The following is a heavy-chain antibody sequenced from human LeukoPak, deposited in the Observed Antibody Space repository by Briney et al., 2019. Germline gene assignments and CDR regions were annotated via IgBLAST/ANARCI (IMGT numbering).Heavy chain of an antibody. CDR2: IYYSGST. D-gene: IGHD5-18*01. V-gene: IGHV4-59*12. J-gene: IGHJ1*01. CDR3: ARGVAKRGYNYGSSGYFHH. Sequence: SETLSLTCTVSGGSISSYYWSWIRQPPGKGLEWIGYIYYSGSTNYNPSLKSRVTISVDTSKNQLSLKLSSVTAADTAVYSCARGVAKRGYNYGSSGYFHHWGQGTLVTVSS. CDR1: GGSISSYY.